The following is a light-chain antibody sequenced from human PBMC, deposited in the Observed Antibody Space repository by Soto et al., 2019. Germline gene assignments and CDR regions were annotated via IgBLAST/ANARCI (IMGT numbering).Light chain of an antibody. V-gene: IGLV2-23*02. CDR1: SSDVGSYNL. J-gene: IGLJ1*01. CDR2: EVS. CDR3: CSYTGTSPYV. Sequence: QSVLTQPASVSGSPGQSVTISCTGTSSDVGSYNLVSWYQQHPGKAPKLMIYEVSKRPSGVSNRFSGSKSGNTASLTISWLQAEDEADYHCCSYTGTSPYVFGTGTKVTVL.